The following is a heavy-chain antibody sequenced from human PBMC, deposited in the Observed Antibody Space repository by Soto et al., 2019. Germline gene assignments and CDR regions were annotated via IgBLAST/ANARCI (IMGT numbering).Heavy chain of an antibody. D-gene: IGHD3-22*01. CDR3: ATGIVVVIPSGMDG. J-gene: IGHJ6*02. Sequence: EVQLVESGGGSVKPGGSLRLSCAASGFTFSNAWMSWVRQAPGKGLEWVVRIKRKTDDGTTDYAAPVKGRFTISRDDSRNTLYLQTNSLKTGYTALYYCATGIVVVIPSGMDGLGQATTVTVSS. CDR2: IKRKTDDGTT. V-gene: IGHV3-15*01. CDR1: GFTFSNAW.